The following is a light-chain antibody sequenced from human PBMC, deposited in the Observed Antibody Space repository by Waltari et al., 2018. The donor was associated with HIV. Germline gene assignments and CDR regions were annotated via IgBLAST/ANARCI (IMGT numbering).Light chain of an antibody. Sequence: QSVLTQPPSAFGSPGQRLTISCSGSSSNSGSNAVNWYQHLPGTAPTLLIFGNDERPSGVPARFSGSKSGTSASRAISGLRSEDEGEDYCASWDDSLKVVVFGGGTKLTV. CDR3: ASWDDSLKVVV. V-gene: IGLV1-44*01. J-gene: IGLJ2*01. CDR1: SSNSGSNA. CDR2: GND.